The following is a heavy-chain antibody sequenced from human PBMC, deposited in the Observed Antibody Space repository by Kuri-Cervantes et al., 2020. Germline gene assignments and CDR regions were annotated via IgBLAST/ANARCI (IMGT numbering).Heavy chain of an antibody. J-gene: IGHJ4*02. CDR1: GFTFSDYY. CDR2: ISSSGSTI. CDR3: TRGTYYFGSGSYY. V-gene: IGHV3-11*01. Sequence: GESLKISCAASGFTFSDYYMSWIRQAPGKGLEWVSYISSSGSTIYYADSVKGRFTISRDNAKNSLYLQMNSLRAEDTAVYYCTRGTYYFGSGSYYWGQGTLVTVSS. D-gene: IGHD3-10*01.